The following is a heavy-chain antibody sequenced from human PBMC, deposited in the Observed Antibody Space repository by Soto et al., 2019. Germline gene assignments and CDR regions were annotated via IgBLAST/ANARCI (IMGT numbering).Heavy chain of an antibody. V-gene: IGHV3-53*01. J-gene: IGHJ6*02. CDR2: LYTEGTT. Sequence: EVQLVESGGGLIQPGGSLRLSCVASGLTVSHNYMAWVRQAPEMGLEWVSILYTEGTTYYADSVKGRFTISRDSSKNNLFLQMDSLRAEDTAVYYCVRPRPSGENYGMDVWGQGTTVTVSS. CDR3: VRPRPSGENYGMDV. CDR1: GLTVSHNY. D-gene: IGHD3-16*01.